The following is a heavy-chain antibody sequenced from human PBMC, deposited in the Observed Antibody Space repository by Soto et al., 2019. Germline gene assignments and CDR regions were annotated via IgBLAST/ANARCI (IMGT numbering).Heavy chain of an antibody. Sequence: EVQLVESGGGLVQPGGSLKLSCAASGFTFSGSAMHWVRQASGKGLEWVGRIRSKGKNYATAYGASLKGRFTISRDDSKYRGYLQMNCLNTEETAVYYCSRQACDFVSVQPQYYMVVWGKGTTVTVSS. J-gene: IGHJ6*03. D-gene: IGHD3-3*01. CDR3: SRQACDFVSVQPQYYMVV. CDR2: IRSKGKNYAT. CDR1: GFTFSGSA. V-gene: IGHV3-73*01.